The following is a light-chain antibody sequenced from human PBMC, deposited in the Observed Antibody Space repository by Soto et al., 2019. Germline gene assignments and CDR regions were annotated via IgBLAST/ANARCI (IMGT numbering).Light chain of an antibody. Sequence: EIVLTQSPGTLSLSPGDRATLSCRASQSVSSNSLAWYQQKSGQAPRLLIYGASIRATGIPDRFSGSGSGADFTLTISRLEPEDFAVYYCQQDGSSPRTFGQGTKVEIK. CDR1: QSVSSNS. V-gene: IGKV3-20*01. CDR2: GAS. CDR3: QQDGSSPRT. J-gene: IGKJ1*01.